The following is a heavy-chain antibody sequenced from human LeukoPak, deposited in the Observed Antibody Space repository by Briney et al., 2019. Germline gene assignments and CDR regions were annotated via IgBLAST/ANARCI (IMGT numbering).Heavy chain of an antibody. CDR3: ARVGAWDLQRVFDY. J-gene: IGHJ4*02. CDR2: IKQDGAEK. CDR1: GFRVGVSW. V-gene: IGHV3-7*01. Sequence: GGSLRLSCAACGFRVGVSWMTSARHVPGKGLEWVANIKQDGAEKHYAESVEGRFIISRDNAKNSLYLEMDSLKVEDTALYYCARVGAWDLQRVFDYWGQGTLVTVSS. D-gene: IGHD1-26*01.